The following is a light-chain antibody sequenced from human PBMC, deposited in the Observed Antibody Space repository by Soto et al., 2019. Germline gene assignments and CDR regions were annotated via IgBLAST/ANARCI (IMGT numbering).Light chain of an antibody. V-gene: IGKV3-20*01. CDR2: GAS. Sequence: EIVLTQSPGTLSLSPGERVTLSCRISQSVSSSYLAWYQQKPGQAPRLLIYGASSRATGIPDRFSGSGSGTDFTLTISRLEPEDFATYYCQQYGSSPLTFGGGTKVEIK. CDR1: QSVSSSY. J-gene: IGKJ4*01. CDR3: QQYGSSPLT.